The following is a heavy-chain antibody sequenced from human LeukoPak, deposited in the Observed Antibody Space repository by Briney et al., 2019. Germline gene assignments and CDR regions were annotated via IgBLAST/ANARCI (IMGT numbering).Heavy chain of an antibody. D-gene: IGHD3-10*01. CDR1: GYTLTELS. CDR3: ATWALNYYGSGSYAYDY. V-gene: IGHV1-24*01. Sequence: ASVKVSCKVSGYTLTELSMHWVRQAPGKGLEWMGGFDPEDGETIYAQKFQGRVTMTEDTSTDTACMELSSLRSEDTAVYYCATWALNYYGSGSYAYDYWGQGTLVTVSS. J-gene: IGHJ4*02. CDR2: FDPEDGET.